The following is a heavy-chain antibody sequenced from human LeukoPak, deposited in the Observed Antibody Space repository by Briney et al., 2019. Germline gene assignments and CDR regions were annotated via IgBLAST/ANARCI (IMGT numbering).Heavy chain of an antibody. CDR3: ACPIGVRGAYFDY. CDR1: GGSISSSSYC. Sequence: SETLSLTCTVSGGSISSSSYCWGWIRQPPGKGLEWIGSIYYSGSTYYNPTLKSRVTISVDTSKNQFSLKLSSVPAADTAVYYCACPIGVRGAYFDYWGQGTLVTVSS. D-gene: IGHD3-10*01. V-gene: IGHV4-39*01. CDR2: IYYSGST. J-gene: IGHJ4*02.